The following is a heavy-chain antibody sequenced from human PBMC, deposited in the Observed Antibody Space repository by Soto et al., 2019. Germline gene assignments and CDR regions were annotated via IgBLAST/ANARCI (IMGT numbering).Heavy chain of an antibody. D-gene: IGHD6-6*01. V-gene: IGHV3-21*04. CDR2: ISSSGSNI. CDR3: AKAPRIAARSYYFDY. J-gene: IGHJ4*02. CDR1: GFTFSSYS. Sequence: PGGSLRLSCAASGFTFSSYSMNWVRQAPGKGLEWVSAISSSGSNIYYADSVKGRFTISRDNSKNTLYLQMNSLRAEDTAVYYCAKAPRIAARSYYFDYWGQGTLVTVSS.